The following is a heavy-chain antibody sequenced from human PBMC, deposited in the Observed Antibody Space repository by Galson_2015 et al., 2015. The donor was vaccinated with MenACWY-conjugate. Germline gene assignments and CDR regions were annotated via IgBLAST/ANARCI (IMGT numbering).Heavy chain of an antibody. CDR1: GFTFSSYW. D-gene: IGHD5-12*01. J-gene: IGHJ2*01. V-gene: IGHV3-13*05. CDR3: ARGEGATITRDYWYFDL. CDR2: IGTAGDP. Sequence: SLRLSCAASGFTFSSYWMSWVRQATGKGLEWVSAIGTAGDPYYPGSVKGRFTISRENAKNSLYLQMNSLRAGDTAVYYCARGEGATITRDYWYFDLWGRSTLVTVSS.